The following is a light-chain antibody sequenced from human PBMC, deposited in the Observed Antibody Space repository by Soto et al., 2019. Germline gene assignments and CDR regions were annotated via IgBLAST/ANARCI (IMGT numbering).Light chain of an antibody. Sequence: EIVLTQSPGTLSLSLGEGAILSCRASQSVSTFLAWFQQKPGQAPRLLIYDASNRATGITARFRGSGSGTDFTLTISSLEPEDFAVYYCQQRSNSPRTFGQGTKVDIK. J-gene: IGKJ1*01. CDR1: QSVSTF. CDR2: DAS. V-gene: IGKV3-11*01. CDR3: QQRSNSPRT.